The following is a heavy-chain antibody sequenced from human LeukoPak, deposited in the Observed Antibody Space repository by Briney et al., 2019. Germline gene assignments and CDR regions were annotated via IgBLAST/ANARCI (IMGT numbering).Heavy chain of an antibody. CDR3: ARARADTAMVPPGWFDP. Sequence: GESLKISCKGSGYSFTSYWIGWVRQMPGKGLEWMGIIYPGGSDTRYSPSFQGQVTISADKSISTAYLQWSSLKASDTAMYYCARARADTAMVPPGWFDPWGQGTLVTVSS. CDR1: GYSFTSYW. CDR2: IYPGGSDT. J-gene: IGHJ5*02. D-gene: IGHD5-18*01. V-gene: IGHV5-51*01.